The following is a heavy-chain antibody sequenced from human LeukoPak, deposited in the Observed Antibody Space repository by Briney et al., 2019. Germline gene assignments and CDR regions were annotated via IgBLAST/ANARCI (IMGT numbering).Heavy chain of an antibody. Sequence: GESLKISCKGSGYSFTSYWIGWVRQMPGKGLEWMGIIYPGDSDTRYSPSFQGQVTISADKSISTAYLQWSSLKASDTAMYYCARTENPRTYYYGSGSPRKYYFDYWGQGTLVTVSS. J-gene: IGHJ4*02. D-gene: IGHD3-10*01. CDR3: ARTENPRTYYYGSGSPRKYYFDY. V-gene: IGHV5-51*01. CDR1: GYSFTSYW. CDR2: IYPGDSDT.